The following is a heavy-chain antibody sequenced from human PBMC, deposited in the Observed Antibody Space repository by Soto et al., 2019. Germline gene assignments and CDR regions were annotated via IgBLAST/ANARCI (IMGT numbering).Heavy chain of an antibody. CDR3: AREIGVHQAL. CDR2: IHYSGST. Sequence: SETLSLTCTVSGDSISSYYFNWIRQPPGRGLEWIGYIHYSGSTNYNPSLKSRVTMSVDTSKNQFSLKLNSVTAADTAVYYCAREIGVHQALWCQGTLVP. V-gene: IGHV4-59*01. CDR1: GDSISSYY. D-gene: IGHD3-22*01. J-gene: IGHJ4*02.